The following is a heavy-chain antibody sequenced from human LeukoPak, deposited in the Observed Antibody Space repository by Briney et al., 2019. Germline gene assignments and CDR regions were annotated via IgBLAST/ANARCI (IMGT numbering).Heavy chain of an antibody. CDR3: AASQWELLPADY. V-gene: IGHV3-23*01. D-gene: IGHD1-26*01. CDR2: ISGSGGST. Sequence: GGSLRLSCAASGFTFSSYAMSWVRQAPGKGLEWVSAISGSGGSTYYADSVKGRFTISRDNSKNTLYPQMNSLRAEDTAVYYCAASQWELLPADYWGQGTLVTVSS. J-gene: IGHJ4*02. CDR1: GFTFSSYA.